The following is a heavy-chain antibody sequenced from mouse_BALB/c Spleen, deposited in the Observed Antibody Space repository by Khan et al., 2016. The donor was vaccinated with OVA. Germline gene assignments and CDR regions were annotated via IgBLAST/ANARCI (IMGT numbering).Heavy chain of an antibody. Sequence: EVQGVESGGDLVKPGGSLKLSCTASGFTFSTYGMSWVRQTPDKRLEWVATVNTGGSYTYYPDSVKGRFTISRDNTKDTLYLQMNSLKSEDTAIFYCARLAYYYDSEGFAYWGQGTLVTVSA. J-gene: IGHJ3*01. CDR2: VNTGGSYT. V-gene: IGHV5-6*01. D-gene: IGHD1-1*01. CDR3: ARLAYYYDSEGFAY. CDR1: GFTFSTYG.